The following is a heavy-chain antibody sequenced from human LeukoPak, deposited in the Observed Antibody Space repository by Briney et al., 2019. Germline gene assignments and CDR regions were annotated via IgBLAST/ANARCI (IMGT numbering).Heavy chain of an antibody. J-gene: IGHJ4*02. CDR1: GFTFSNYW. Sequence: GGSLRLSCAASGFTFSNYWMHWVRQAPGKGLVWVSRINPDGSYTSYADSVQGRFTISRDNAKNTLYLQMNSLRAEDTAVCYCANDLTGASDYWGQGTLVTVSS. CDR2: INPDGSYT. V-gene: IGHV3-74*01. D-gene: IGHD7-27*01. CDR3: ANDLTGASDY.